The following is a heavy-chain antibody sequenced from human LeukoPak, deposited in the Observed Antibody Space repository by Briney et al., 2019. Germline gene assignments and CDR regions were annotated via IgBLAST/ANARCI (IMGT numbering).Heavy chain of an antibody. CDR2: FDPEDGET. CDR1: GYTLTELS. Sequence: ASVKVSCKVSGYTLTELSMHWVRQAPGKGLEWMGGFDPEDGETIYAQKFQGRVTMTEDTSTDTAYMELSSLRSEDTAVYYCATEWSYGSGSYYNRPPNDAFDIWGQGTMVTVSS. J-gene: IGHJ3*02. V-gene: IGHV1-24*01. D-gene: IGHD3-10*01. CDR3: ATEWSYGSGSYYNRPPNDAFDI.